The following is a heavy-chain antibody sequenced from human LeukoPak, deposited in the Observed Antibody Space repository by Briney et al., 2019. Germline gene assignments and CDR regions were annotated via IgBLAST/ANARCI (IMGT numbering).Heavy chain of an antibody. J-gene: IGHJ4*02. CDR1: GFTFSSYW. CDR2: INSDGSST. D-gene: IGHD6-19*01. CDR3: ARDQELYSSGYPFFDY. V-gene: IGHV3-74*01. Sequence: GGSLRLSCAASGFTFSSYWMHWARQAPGKGLVWVSRINSDGSSTSYADSVKGRFTISRDNAKNTLYLQMNSLRAEDTAVYYCARDQELYSSGYPFFDYWGQGTLVTVSS.